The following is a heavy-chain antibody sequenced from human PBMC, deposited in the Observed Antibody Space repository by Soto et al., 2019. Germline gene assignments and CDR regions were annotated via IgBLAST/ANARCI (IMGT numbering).Heavy chain of an antibody. CDR2: VYYGGST. J-gene: IGHJ4*02. CDR3: AGEGALATFGVV. Sequence: SETLSLTCTVSGDTIRSYYWTWIRQPPGRGLEWIGHVYYGGSTNYNPSLQSRVTISLDTSKNQFSLRLTSMTAADAAVYYCAGEGALATFGVVWGQGTRVTVSS. CDR1: GDTIRSYY. V-gene: IGHV4-59*01. D-gene: IGHD3-3*01.